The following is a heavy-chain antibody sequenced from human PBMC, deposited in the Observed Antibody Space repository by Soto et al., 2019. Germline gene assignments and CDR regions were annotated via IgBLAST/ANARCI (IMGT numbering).Heavy chain of an antibody. J-gene: IGHJ4*01. CDR1: GFTFSNAW. V-gene: IGHV3-15*07. CDR3: TTDSYITSIIVRFDY. D-gene: IGHD3-22*01. CDR2: VKSKNDGGTT. Sequence: PGGSLRLSCXASGFTFSNAWINWVRQAPGKGLEWVGRVKSKNDGGTTDFAAPVKGRFAISRDDSKNMVYLEMNSLQTEDTAIYYCTTDSYITSIIVRFDYWGHGTLVTVSS.